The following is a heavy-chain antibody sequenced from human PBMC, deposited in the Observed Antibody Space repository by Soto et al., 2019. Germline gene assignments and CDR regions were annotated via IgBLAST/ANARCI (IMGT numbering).Heavy chain of an antibody. CDR2: VSTSGNV. CDR1: GGCLTKYY. Sequence: ETLSVMCTHSGGCLTKYYWSWIRQPAGKGLEWIGRVSTSGNVVSKASLRSRLTMSVDTSKNQFSLRLTSVTAADTAVYYCARDNNDFWSLYPLAFDCWGQGALVTVSS. J-gene: IGHJ4*02. D-gene: IGHD3-3*01. V-gene: IGHV4-4*07. CDR3: ARDNNDFWSLYPLAFDC.